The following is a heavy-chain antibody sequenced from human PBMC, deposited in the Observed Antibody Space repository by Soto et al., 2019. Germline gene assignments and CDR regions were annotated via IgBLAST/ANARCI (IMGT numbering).Heavy chain of an antibody. CDR1: GGSFSGYY. CDR2: INHSGST. V-gene: IGHV4-34*01. CDR3: ARGRVLLPT. D-gene: IGHD3-10*01. J-gene: IGHJ5*02. Sequence: QVQLQQWGAGLLKPSETLSLTCAVYGGSFSGYYWSWIRQPPGKGLEWIGEINHSGSTNYNPSRKSRVTISVDTSTNRFSLRLSSVTAADTAVYYCARGRVLLPTWGQGTLVTVSS.